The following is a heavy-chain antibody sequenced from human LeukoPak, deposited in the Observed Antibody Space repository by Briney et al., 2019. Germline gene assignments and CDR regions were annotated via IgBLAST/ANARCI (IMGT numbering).Heavy chain of an antibody. CDR3: AREIVVAGTRAWFDP. CDR2: INTDGSST. V-gene: IGHV3-74*01. J-gene: IGHJ5*02. D-gene: IGHD6-19*01. Sequence: PGGSLRLSCAASGFTLSVYSMHCVRQAPGKGLVWVSRINTDGSSTNYADSVKGRFTISRDNAKNTLYLQMHSPRAEDTAVYYCAREIVVAGTRAWFDPWGQGTLVTVSS. CDR1: GFTLSVYS.